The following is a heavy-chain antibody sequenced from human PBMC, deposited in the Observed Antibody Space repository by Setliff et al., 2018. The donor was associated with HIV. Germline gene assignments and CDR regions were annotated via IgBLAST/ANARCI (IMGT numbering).Heavy chain of an antibody. CDR3: ARERQYYYFDY. J-gene: IGHJ4*02. D-gene: IGHD2-2*01. CDR1: GFTFSIYW. V-gene: IGHV3-7*03. CDR2: INQDGSEK. Sequence: GGSLRLSCAASGFTFSIYWMSWVRQAPGKGLEWVANINQDGSEKYYVDSVKGRFTISRDNANNSVHLQMNSLRGEDTAVYYCARERQYYYFDYWGQGTLVTVSS.